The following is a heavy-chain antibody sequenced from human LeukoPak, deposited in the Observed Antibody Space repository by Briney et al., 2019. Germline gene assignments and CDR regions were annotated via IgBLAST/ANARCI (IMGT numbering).Heavy chain of an antibody. Sequence: SETLSLTCTVSGGSISGYYWSWIRQPPGKGLEWIGNIYYSGSTHYNPSLKSRVTISVDTSKNQFSLKLSSVTAADTAVYYCARLPYSSGWFDAFDIWGQGTMVTVSS. J-gene: IGHJ3*02. CDR2: IYYSGST. CDR1: GGSISGYY. V-gene: IGHV4-59*08. CDR3: ARLPYSSGWFDAFDI. D-gene: IGHD6-19*01.